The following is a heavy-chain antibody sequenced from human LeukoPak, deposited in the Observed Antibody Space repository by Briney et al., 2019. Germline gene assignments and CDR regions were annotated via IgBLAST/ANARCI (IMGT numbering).Heavy chain of an antibody. CDR2: IYYSGST. Sequence: PSETLSLTCTVSGGSISSGDYYWCWIRQPPGKGLEWIGYIYYSGSTYYDPSLKSRVTISVDTSKNQFSLKLSSVTAADTAVYYCARTYCSSTSCYEAYFDYWGQGTLVTVSS. D-gene: IGHD2-2*01. CDR3: ARTYCSSTSCYEAYFDY. V-gene: IGHV4-30-4*01. J-gene: IGHJ4*02. CDR1: GGSISSGDYY.